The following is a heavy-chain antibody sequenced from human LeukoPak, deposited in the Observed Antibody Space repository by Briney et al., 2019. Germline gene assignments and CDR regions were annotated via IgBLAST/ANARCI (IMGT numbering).Heavy chain of an antibody. V-gene: IGHV1-8*01. D-gene: IGHD1-1*01. J-gene: IGHJ6*03. CDR3: ARSPTTGTDYWGYHYYHLDG. CDR2: MNPDSGNT. CDR1: GYTFSSLV. Sequence: ASVNLLCNGSGYTFSSLVVTWMRQAPGQGIAHKRGMNPDSGNTVCAQHFQGRVSLTSNSSIVTTYMEVRRLGFGDTAVYYCARSPTTGTDYWGYHYYHLDGWGKGATVILSS.